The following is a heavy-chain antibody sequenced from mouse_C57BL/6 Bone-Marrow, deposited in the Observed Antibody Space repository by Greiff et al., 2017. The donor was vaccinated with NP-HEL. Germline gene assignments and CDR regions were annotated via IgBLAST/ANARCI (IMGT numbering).Heavy chain of an antibody. V-gene: IGHV1-19*01. CDR2: INPYNGGT. CDR3: ARSAHHGYYGSDY. CDR1: GYTFTDYC. Sequence: EVQLQQSGPVLVKPGASVKLSCKASGYTFTDYCMHWVKQSPGKSLEWIGDINPYNGGTSYNQKLKGKATLTVDNAYSTSYMELTSLTSEDSAVYYCARSAHHGYYGSDYWGQGTTLTVSS. D-gene: IGHD2-1*01. J-gene: IGHJ2*01.